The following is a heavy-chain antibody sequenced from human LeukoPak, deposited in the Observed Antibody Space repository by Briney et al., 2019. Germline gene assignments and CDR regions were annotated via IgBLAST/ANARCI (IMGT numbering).Heavy chain of an antibody. V-gene: IGHV3-30*18. Sequence: GRSLRLSCAASTFTFSSFGMHWVRQAPGKGMEWVTGISHDGNDKYYADSVKGRFTISRDNSKNRLYLQMNSLRPDDTAVYFCAKDTTMMIVAAPMSNAFDIWGQGTMVTVSS. D-gene: IGHD3-22*01. CDR3: AKDTTMMIVAAPMSNAFDI. CDR1: TFTFSSFG. CDR2: ISHDGNDK. J-gene: IGHJ3*02.